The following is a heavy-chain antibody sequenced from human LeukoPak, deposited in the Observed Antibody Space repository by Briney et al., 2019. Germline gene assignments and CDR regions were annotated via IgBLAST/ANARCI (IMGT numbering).Heavy chain of an antibody. D-gene: IGHD1-1*01. CDR3: ARDRWSDDAGYFDN. V-gene: IGHV4-59*02. J-gene: IGHJ4*02. CDR2: IYSSGST. CDR1: GVSVSSHS. Sequence: SETLSLTCTVSGVSVSSHSWSWIRQPPGKGLEWIGYIYSSGSTNYNPSLKSRVTMSVDTSENQFSLNLRSVSGADTAVYYCARDRWSDDAGYFDNWGQGTLVTVSS.